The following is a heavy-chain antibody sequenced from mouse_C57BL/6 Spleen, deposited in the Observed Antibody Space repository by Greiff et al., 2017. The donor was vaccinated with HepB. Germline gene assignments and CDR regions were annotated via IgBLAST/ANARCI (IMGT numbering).Heavy chain of an antibody. CDR2: IRNKANNHAT. CDR3: TTYGTSYAMDY. V-gene: IGHV6-6*01. Sequence: EVKLVESGGGLVQPGGSMKLSCAASGFTFSDAWMDWVRQSPEKGLEWVAEIRNKANNHATYYAESLKGRFTISRDDSKSSVYLQMNSLRDEDTGIYYCTTYGTSYAMDYWGQGPSVTVSS. D-gene: IGHD1-1*01. CDR1: GFTFSDAW. J-gene: IGHJ4*01.